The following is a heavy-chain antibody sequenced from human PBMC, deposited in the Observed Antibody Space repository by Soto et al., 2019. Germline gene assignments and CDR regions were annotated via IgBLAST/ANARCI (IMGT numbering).Heavy chain of an antibody. J-gene: IGHJ6*02. D-gene: IGHD3-3*01. CDR2: INGSGGST. CDR3: AKALKGPWYYDFWSGPPQDYYYGMDV. CDR1: GFTFSSYA. Sequence: GGSLRLSCAASGFTFSSYAMSWVRQAPGKGLEWVSAINGSGGSTYYADSVKGRFTISRDNSKNTLYLQMNSLRAEDTAVYYCAKALKGPWYYDFWSGPPQDYYYGMDVRGQGTPFTVSS. V-gene: IGHV3-23*01.